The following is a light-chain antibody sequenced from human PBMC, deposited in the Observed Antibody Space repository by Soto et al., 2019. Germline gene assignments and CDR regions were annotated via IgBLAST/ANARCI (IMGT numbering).Light chain of an antibody. CDR2: DAS. CDR1: QSVSSY. V-gene: IGKV3-11*01. CDR3: QQRSNGGT. J-gene: IGKJ2*02. Sequence: EIVLTQSPATLSLSPGERATLSCRASQSVSSYLAWYQQKPGQAPRLLIYDASNRATGIPARFSGSGSGTDFTLNISSLEPEDFAVYYCQQRSNGGTFGQGTKLEIK.